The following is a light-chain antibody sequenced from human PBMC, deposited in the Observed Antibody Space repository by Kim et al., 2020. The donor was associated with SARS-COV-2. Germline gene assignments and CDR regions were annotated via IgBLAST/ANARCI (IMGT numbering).Light chain of an antibody. CDR2: RDN. CDR1: KLGDKY. V-gene: IGLV3-1*01. CDR3: QAWNSSTAVV. J-gene: IGLJ2*01. Sequence: VSPGQTASITCSGAKLGDKYVCWYHQKPGQSPVPVIYRDNERPSGIPERFSGSNSGNTATLTISGTPAMDEADYYCQAWNSSTAVVFGGGTQLTVL.